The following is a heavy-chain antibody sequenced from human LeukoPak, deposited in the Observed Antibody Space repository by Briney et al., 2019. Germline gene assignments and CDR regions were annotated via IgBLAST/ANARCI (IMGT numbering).Heavy chain of an antibody. CDR2: IYNGDMT. CDR3: ARANGGNMWRGHYFDC. D-gene: IGHD4-23*01. Sequence: DPGGSLRLSCAASGLTVSSNYMSWVRQAPGKGLEWLSVIYNGDMTYYADSVKGRFTISRDNSKNTLYLQMNNLRAEDTAVYYCARANGGNMWRGHYFDCWGQGTLVTVSS. CDR1: GLTVSSNY. J-gene: IGHJ4*02. V-gene: IGHV3-66*01.